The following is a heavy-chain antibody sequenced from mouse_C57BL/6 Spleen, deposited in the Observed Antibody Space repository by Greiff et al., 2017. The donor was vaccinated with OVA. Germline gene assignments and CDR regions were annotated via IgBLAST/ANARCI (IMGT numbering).Heavy chain of an antibody. J-gene: IGHJ2*01. CDR3: TREGFRRGYFDY. CDR2: ISSGGDYI. V-gene: IGHV5-9-1*02. CDR1: GFTFSSYA. Sequence: EVQVVESGEGLVKPGGSLKLSCAASGFTFSSYAMSWVRQTPEKRLEWVAYISSGGDYIYYADTVKGRFTISRDNARNTLYLQMSSLKSEDTAMYYCTREGFRRGYFDYWGQGTTLTVSS.